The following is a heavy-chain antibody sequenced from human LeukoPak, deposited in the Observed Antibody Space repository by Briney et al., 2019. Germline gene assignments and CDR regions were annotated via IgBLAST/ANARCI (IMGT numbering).Heavy chain of an antibody. CDR3: AKGRGSIAARSIDY. CDR2: INSDGSST. CDR1: GFTFSSYW. Sequence: GGSLRLSCAASGFTFSSYWMHWVRQAAGKGLVWVSRINSDGSSTSYADSVKDRFTISRDNAKNTLYLQMNSLRAEDTAVYYCAKGRGSIAARSIDYWGQGTLVTVSS. V-gene: IGHV3-74*01. D-gene: IGHD6-6*01. J-gene: IGHJ4*02.